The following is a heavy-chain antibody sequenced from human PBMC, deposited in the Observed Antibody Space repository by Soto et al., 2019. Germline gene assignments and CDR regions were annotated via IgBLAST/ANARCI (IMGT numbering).Heavy chain of an antibody. CDR2: ISAYNGNT. V-gene: IGHV1-18*01. CDR3: ARGRGRLLRYFDWYHRGFDY. D-gene: IGHD3-9*01. Sequence: GASVKVSCKASGYTFTSYGISWVRQAPGQGLEWMGWISAYNGNTNYAQKLQGRVTMTTDTSTSTAYMELRSLRSDDTAVYYCARGRGRLLRYFDWYHRGFDYWGQGTLVTVSS. J-gene: IGHJ4*02. CDR1: GYTFTSYG.